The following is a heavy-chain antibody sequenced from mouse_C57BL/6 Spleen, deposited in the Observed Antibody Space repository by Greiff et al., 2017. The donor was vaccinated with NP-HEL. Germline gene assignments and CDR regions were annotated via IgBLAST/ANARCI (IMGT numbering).Heavy chain of an antibody. CDR1: GYTFTSYW. CDR2: IDPSDSYT. Sequence: QVQLQQPGAELVKPGASVKLSCKASGYTFTSYWMQWVKQRPGQGLEWIGEIDPSDSYTNYNQKFKGKATLTVDTSSSTAYMQLSSLTSEDSAVYYCARSGGSSYGSFDYWGQGTTLTVSS. D-gene: IGHD1-1*01. J-gene: IGHJ2*01. CDR3: ARSGGSSYGSFDY. V-gene: IGHV1-50*01.